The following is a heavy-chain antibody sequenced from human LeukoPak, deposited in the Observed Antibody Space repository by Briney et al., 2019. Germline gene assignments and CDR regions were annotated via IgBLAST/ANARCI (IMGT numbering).Heavy chain of an antibody. CDR1: GXTFSSYA. Sequence: GGSLRLSCAASGXTFSSYAMSWVRQAPGKGLEWVSAISGSGGSTYYADSVKGRFTISRDNSKNTLYLQMNSLRAEDTAVYYCAKGIAAAGLYYYYGMDVWGQGTTVTVSS. J-gene: IGHJ6*02. V-gene: IGHV3-23*01. CDR2: ISGSGGST. D-gene: IGHD6-13*01. CDR3: AKGIAAAGLYYYYGMDV.